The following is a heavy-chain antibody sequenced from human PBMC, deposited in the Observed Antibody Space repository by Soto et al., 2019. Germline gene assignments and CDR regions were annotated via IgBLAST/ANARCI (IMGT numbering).Heavy chain of an antibody. Sequence: EVRLVESGGGLVKPGGSLRLSCVGSGFLFRNYEMNWVRQAPGKGLEWLSHISTSGSHISDADSVKGRFTISRDNTKHTLYLQMNSLRAEDTAVYYCASQPHLARPFESGGQGTRVNVSS. CDR2: ISTSGSHI. J-gene: IGHJ4*02. CDR1: GFLFRNYE. CDR3: ASQPHLARPFES. V-gene: IGHV3-48*03.